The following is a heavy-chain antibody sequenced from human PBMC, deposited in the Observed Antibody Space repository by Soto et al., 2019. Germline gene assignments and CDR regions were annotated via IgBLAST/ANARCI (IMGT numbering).Heavy chain of an antibody. CDR2: IYPGDSDT. V-gene: IGHV5-51*01. J-gene: IGHJ6*02. Sequence: PGESLKISCKGSGYSFTSYWIGWVRQMPGKGLEWMGIIYPGDSDTRYSPSFQGQVTISADKSISTAYLQWSSLKASDTAMYYCARPSYYYGSGSVYYGMDVWGQGTTVTVSS. CDR3: ARPSYYYGSGSVYYGMDV. CDR1: GYSFTSYW. D-gene: IGHD3-10*01.